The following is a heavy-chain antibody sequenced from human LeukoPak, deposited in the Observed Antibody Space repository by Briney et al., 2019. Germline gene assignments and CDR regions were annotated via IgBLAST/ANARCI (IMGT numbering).Heavy chain of an antibody. V-gene: IGHV4-61*02. CDR2: IYTSGST. J-gene: IGHJ3*02. D-gene: IGHD6-19*01. CDR1: GGSISSGSYY. Sequence: SQTLSLTCTVSGGSISSGSYYWSWIRQPAGKGLEWIGSIYTSGSTNYNPSLKSRVTISVDTSKNQFSRKLSSVTAADTAVYYCASGGTGWYGAAFDIWGQGTMVTVSS. CDR3: ASGGTGWYGAAFDI.